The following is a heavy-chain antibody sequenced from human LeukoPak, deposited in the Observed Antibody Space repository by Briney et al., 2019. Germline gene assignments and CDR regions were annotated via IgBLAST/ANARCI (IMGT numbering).Heavy chain of an antibody. V-gene: IGHV3-21*01. CDR1: GFTFSSYS. J-gene: IGHJ6*03. CDR2: ISSSSSYI. Sequence: GGSLRLSCAASGFTFSSYSMNWVRQAPGKGLEWVSSISSSSSYIYSADSVKGRFTISRDNAKNSLYLQMNSLRAEDTAVYYCVRILTVAWSERRPGYYYMDVWGKGTTVTVSS. CDR3: VRILTVAWSERRPGYYYMDV. D-gene: IGHD1-1*01.